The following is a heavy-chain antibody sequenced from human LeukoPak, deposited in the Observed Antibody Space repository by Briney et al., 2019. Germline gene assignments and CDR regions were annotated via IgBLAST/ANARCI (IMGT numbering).Heavy chain of an antibody. V-gene: IGHV3-30-3*01. CDR2: ISYDGSNK. Sequence: GRSLRLSCAASGFTFSSYAMHWVRQAPGKGLEWVAVISYDGSNKYYADSVKGRFTVSRDNSKNTLDLQMNSLRGEDTAVYYCARGGFGELYDSFDTWGRGTMVTVSS. CDR3: ARGGFGELYDSFDT. CDR1: GFTFSSYA. J-gene: IGHJ3*02. D-gene: IGHD3-10*01.